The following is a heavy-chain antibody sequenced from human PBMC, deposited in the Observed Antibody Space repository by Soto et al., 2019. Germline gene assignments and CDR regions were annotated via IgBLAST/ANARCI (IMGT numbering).Heavy chain of an antibody. D-gene: IGHD4-17*01. Sequence: QVQLQESGPGLVKPSGTLSLTCAVSGGSIISSNWWTWVRQPPGKRMEWIGESIHTGTANYNPSLKSRVTISVDNSKNQFDLNLFSVTSADTAVYYCARLGQGATTVTTGAAFDIWGQGTMVTVSS. CDR1: GGSIISSNW. V-gene: IGHV4-4*02. J-gene: IGHJ3*02. CDR2: SIHTGTA. CDR3: ARLGQGATTVTTGAAFDI.